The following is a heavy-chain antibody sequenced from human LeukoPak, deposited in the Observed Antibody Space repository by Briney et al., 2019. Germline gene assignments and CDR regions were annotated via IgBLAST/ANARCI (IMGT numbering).Heavy chain of an antibody. CDR1: GGTFSSYA. V-gene: IGHV1-69*05. J-gene: IGHJ4*02. Sequence: GSSVKVSCKASGGTFSSYAISWVRQAPGQGLEWMGRIIPIFGTANYAQKFQGRVTITTDESTSTAYMELSSLRSEDTAVYYCARSPASIVATIWVSYYFDYWGQGTLVTVSS. CDR2: IIPIFGTA. CDR3: ARSPASIVATIWVSYYFDY. D-gene: IGHD5-12*01.